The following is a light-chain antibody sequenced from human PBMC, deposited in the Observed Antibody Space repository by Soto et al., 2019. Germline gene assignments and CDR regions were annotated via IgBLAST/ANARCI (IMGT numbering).Light chain of an antibody. V-gene: IGLV2-14*01. CDR2: EVS. CDR3: SSYGRSSTLVL. Sequence: QSALTQPASVSGSPGQSITISCTGTSSDVGGYNYVSWFQHHPGKAPKLIIYEVSYRPSGVSNRFSGSKSGNTASLTISGLQSEDEADYYCSSYGRSSTLVLFGGGTKLTVL. CDR1: SSDVGGYNY. J-gene: IGLJ2*01.